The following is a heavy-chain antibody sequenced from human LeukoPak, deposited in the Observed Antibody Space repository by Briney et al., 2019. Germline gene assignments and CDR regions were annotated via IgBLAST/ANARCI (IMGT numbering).Heavy chain of an antibody. V-gene: IGHV4-4*07. D-gene: IGHD2-2*01. J-gene: IGHJ3*02. CDR3: ARDWGVVPSLLNAFDI. CDR1: GGSIGSYY. CDR2: IYTSGST. Sequence: SETLSLTCTVSGGSIGSYYWSWIRQPAGKGLEWIGRIYTSGSTNYNPSLKSRVTMSVDTSKNQFSLKLSSVTAADTAVYYCARDWGVVPSLLNAFDIWGQGTMVTVSS.